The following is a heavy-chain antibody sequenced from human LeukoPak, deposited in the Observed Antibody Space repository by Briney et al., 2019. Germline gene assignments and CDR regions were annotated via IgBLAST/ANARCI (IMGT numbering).Heavy chain of an antibody. CDR1: GITFRSYE. D-gene: IGHD1-26*01. Sequence: WGSLRLSCAVSGITFRSYEMNWVRQAPGKGLECVSYISGSGGTIYYADSVKGRFTISRDNARNSFYLQLNSLRAEDTALYYCATYIVGPTLDYWGQGALVTVSS. J-gene: IGHJ4*02. CDR2: ISGSGGTI. V-gene: IGHV3-48*03. CDR3: ATYIVGPTLDY.